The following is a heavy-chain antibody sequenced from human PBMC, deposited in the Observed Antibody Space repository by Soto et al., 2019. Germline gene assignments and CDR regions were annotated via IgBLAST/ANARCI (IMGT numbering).Heavy chain of an antibody. CDR1: GGSISSYY. CDR2: IYYSGST. V-gene: IGHV4-59*01. D-gene: IGHD5-18*01. Sequence: PSETLSLTCTASGGSISSYYWSWIRQPPGKGLEWIGYIYYSGSTNYNPSLKSRVTISVDTSKNQFSLKLSSVTAADADVYYCARGTDTAIDYWGQGTLVTVSS. J-gene: IGHJ4*02. CDR3: ARGTDTAIDY.